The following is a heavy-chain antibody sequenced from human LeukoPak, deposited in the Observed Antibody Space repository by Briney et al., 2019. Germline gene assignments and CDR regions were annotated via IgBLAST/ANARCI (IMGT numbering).Heavy chain of an antibody. CDR3: ARVGPANTNFDY. J-gene: IGHJ4*02. D-gene: IGHD2-2*01. CDR2: IYHSGST. CDR1: GGSIGSGGYS. V-gene: IGHV4-30-2*01. Sequence: PSQTLSLTCAVSGGSIGSGGYSWSWIRQPPGKGLEWIGYIYHSGSTYYNPSLKSRVTISVDRSKNQFSLKLSSVTAADTAVYYCARVGPANTNFDYWGQGTLVTVSS.